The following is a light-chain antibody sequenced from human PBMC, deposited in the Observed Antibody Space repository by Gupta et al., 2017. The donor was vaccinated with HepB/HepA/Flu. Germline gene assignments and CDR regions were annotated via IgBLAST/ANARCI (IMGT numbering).Light chain of an antibody. J-gene: IGLJ2*01. CDR1: SSDVGGYNY. CDR3: SSYTSSSTLDVV. CDR2: DVS. V-gene: IGLV2-14*01. Sequence: QSALTQPASVSGSPGQSITISCPGTSSDVGGYNYVSWYQQHPGKAPKLMIYDVSNRPSGVSNRFSGSKSGNTASLTISGLQAEDEADYYCSSYTSSSTLDVVCGGGTKLTVL.